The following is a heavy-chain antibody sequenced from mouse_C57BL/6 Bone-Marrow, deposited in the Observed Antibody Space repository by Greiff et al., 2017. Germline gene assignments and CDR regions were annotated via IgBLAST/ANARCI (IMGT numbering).Heavy chain of an antibody. V-gene: IGHV1-85*01. J-gene: IGHJ1*03. D-gene: IGHD1-1*01. CDR2: IYPRDGST. CDR3: ARIEFDGSSGDWYFDV. Sequence: VQLQQSGPELVKPGASVKLSCKASGYTFTSYVINWVKQRPGQGLEWIGWIYPRDGSTKYNEKFKGKATLTVDTSSSTAYMELHSLTSEYSAVYFCARIEFDGSSGDWYFDVWGTGTTVTVSS. CDR1: GYTFTSYV.